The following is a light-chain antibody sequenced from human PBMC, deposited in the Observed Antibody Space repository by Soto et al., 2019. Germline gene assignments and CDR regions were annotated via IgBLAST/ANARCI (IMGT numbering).Light chain of an antibody. CDR3: QQYNNGPRT. J-gene: IGKJ1*01. Sequence: EIVMTQSPATLSASPGERATLSCRASQSVSSNLVWYQQKPGQAPRLLIYGASTRATGISARFSGSGSGTEFTLTISSLQSEDFAVYYCQQYNNGPRTFGQGTKVEMK. V-gene: IGKV3-15*01. CDR1: QSVSSN. CDR2: GAS.